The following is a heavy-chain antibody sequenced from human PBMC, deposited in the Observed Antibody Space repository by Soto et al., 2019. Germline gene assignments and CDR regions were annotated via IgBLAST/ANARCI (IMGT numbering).Heavy chain of an antibody. CDR2: ISGSGGST. J-gene: IGHJ4*02. D-gene: IGHD3-3*01. CDR3: AKDLRSGYYTGKFDY. CDR1: GFTFSSYA. Sequence: PGGSLRLSCAASGFTFSSYAMSWVRQAPGKGLEWVSAISGSGGSTYYADSVKGRFTISRDNSKNTLYLQMNSLRAEDTAVYYCAKDLRSGYYTGKFDYWGQGTLVTVSS. V-gene: IGHV3-23*01.